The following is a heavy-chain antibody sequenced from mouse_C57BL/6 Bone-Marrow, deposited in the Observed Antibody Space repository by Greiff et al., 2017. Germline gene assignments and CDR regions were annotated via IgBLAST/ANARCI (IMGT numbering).Heavy chain of an antibody. CDR2: IDPEGGET. CDR1: GFNIKDYY. D-gene: IGHD3-1*01. Sequence: EVQLQQSGAELVKPGASVKLSCTASGFNIKDYYMHWVKQRTEQGLEWIGRIDPEGGETKYAPKFQGQATIPADTSSNTAYLQLSSLTSEDPAVYCGATAARATAEYGGQGTTLTVSS. CDR3: ATAARATAEY. J-gene: IGHJ2*01. V-gene: IGHV14-2*01.